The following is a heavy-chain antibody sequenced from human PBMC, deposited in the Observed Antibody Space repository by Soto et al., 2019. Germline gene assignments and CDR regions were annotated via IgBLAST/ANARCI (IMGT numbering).Heavy chain of an antibody. D-gene: IGHD2-2*01. CDR1: GYSLSTYW. V-gene: IGHV5-10-1*01. CDR3: ARRMVVPTGYYYYALDV. Sequence: LGESLKISCKGPGYSLSTYWISWVRQIPGKGLEWMARISPSDYNTIYSPASQGHVTISVDKSINTTYLQWSSLKTSDSAMYYCARRMVVPTGYYYYALDVWGQGTTVTVSS. CDR2: ISPSDYNT. J-gene: IGHJ6*02.